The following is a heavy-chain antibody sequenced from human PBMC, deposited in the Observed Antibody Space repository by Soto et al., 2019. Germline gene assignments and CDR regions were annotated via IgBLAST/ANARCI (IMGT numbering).Heavy chain of an antibody. Sequence: GGSLRLSCAASGFIFSSYSINWVRQAPGRGLVWVSRINGDGSSTSYADSVKGRFTISRDNAKNMLYLQVNSLRADDTAVYYCAGSPGLSRISGTTLGAWGQGTLVTVSS. V-gene: IGHV3-74*01. D-gene: IGHD1-7*01. CDR2: INGDGSST. J-gene: IGHJ5*01. CDR1: GFIFSSYS. CDR3: AGSPGLSRISGTTLGA.